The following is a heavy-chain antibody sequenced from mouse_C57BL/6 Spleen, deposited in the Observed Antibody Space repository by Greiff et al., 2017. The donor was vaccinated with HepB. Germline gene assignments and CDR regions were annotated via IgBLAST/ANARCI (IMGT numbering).Heavy chain of an antibody. Sequence: EVQLQQSVAELVRPGASVKLSCTASGFNIKNTYMHWVKQRPEQGLEWIGRIDPANGNTKYAPKFQGKATITADISSNTAYLQLSSLTSEDTAIYYCARGGFYDYLHWYFDVWGTGTTVTVSS. CDR2: IDPANGNT. J-gene: IGHJ1*03. CDR1: GFNIKNTY. D-gene: IGHD2-4*01. V-gene: IGHV14-3*01. CDR3: ARGGFYDYLHWYFDV.